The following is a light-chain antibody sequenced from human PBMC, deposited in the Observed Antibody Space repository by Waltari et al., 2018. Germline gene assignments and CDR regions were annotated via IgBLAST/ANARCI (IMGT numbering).Light chain of an antibody. Sequence: EIVMTQSPAPMSVSPGEEVTLSCTASESVGTDVAWYRHKPGQAPRLLIYDAITRATGVPARFSGSGSGTDFTLTINSLQSEDFAIYYCQQSKQWPRRTFGQGTKLEIK. CDR1: ESVGTD. CDR3: QQSKQWPRRT. CDR2: DAI. J-gene: IGKJ2*01. V-gene: IGKV3D-15*01.